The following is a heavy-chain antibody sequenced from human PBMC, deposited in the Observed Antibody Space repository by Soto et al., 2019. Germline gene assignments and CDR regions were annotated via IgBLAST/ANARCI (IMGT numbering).Heavy chain of an antibody. D-gene: IGHD3-9*01. CDR3: ARAPEYYDILTGYTPPYYYGMDV. CDR1: GGSISSYY. J-gene: IGHJ6*02. CDR2: IYYSGST. V-gene: IGHV4-59*01. Sequence: SETLSLTCTVSGGSISSYYWSWIRQPPGKGLEWIGYIYYSGSTNYNPSLKSRVTISVDTSKNQFSLKLSSVTAADTAVYYCARAPEYYDILTGYTPPYYYGMDVWGQGTTVTVSS.